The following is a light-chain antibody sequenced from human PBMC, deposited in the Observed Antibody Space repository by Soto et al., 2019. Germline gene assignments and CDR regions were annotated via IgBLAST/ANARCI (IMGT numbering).Light chain of an antibody. Sequence: IQLTQSPTTLPASVGDRVTLTCRASESISNWLAWYQQRPGTAPKLLIYHASILETAVPSRFSGNGSGTEFPLTISSLQPGDFATYYCQQYRTYSFGQGSRVEIK. CDR2: HAS. CDR3: QQYRTYS. J-gene: IGKJ1*01. V-gene: IGKV1-5*01. CDR1: ESISNW.